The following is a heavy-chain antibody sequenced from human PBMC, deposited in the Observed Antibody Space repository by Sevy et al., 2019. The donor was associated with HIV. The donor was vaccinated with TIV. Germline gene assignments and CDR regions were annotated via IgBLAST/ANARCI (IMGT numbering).Heavy chain of an antibody. J-gene: IGHJ2*01. D-gene: IGHD3-3*01. CDR2: IRYDSSNE. V-gene: IGHV3-30*02. CDR1: GFTFSTFG. CDR3: AKAASIYGVIIQDWYFDL. Sequence: GGSLRLSCAASGFTFSTFGIHWVRQAPGKGLEWVAFIRYDSSNEYYADSVKGRCSVSRDNSKNTQYLHMNSLTPEDTAMYYCAKAASIYGVIIQDWYFDLWGRGTLVTVSS.